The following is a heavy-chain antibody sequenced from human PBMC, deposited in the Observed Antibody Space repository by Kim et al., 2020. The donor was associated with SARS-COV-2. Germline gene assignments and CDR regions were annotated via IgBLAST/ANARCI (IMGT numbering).Heavy chain of an antibody. J-gene: IGHJ5*02. Sequence: SETLSLTCTVSGGSISSYYCSWVRNPPGKGLEWIGYIYYSGSTNSNPSLKSQGTISVDTSTNKFPLSLSPVSAAATAASYCSRGFDPCGQGTQVTLSS. CDR2: IYYSGST. CDR3: SRGFDP. CDR1: GGSISSYY. V-gene: IGHV4-59*01.